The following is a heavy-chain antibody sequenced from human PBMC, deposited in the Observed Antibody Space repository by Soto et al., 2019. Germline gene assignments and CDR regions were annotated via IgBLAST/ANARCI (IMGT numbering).Heavy chain of an antibody. CDR1: GFTFSSYA. Sequence: EVQLLESGGGLVQPGGSLRLSCAASGFTFSSYAMSWLRQAPGKGLEWVSAISGSGGTTYTYYADSVKGRFTISRDNSQNTLYLHMNSLRAEDTAVYYCAKGRDYGGNYRDYWGQGTLVTVSS. CDR2: ISGSGGTTYT. V-gene: IGHV3-23*01. J-gene: IGHJ4*02. D-gene: IGHD4-17*01. CDR3: AKGRDYGGNYRDY.